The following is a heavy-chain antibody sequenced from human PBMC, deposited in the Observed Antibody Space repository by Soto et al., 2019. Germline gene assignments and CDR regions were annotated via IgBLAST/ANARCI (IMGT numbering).Heavy chain of an antibody. CDR1: GFTFSSYA. V-gene: IGHV3-30-3*01. CDR2: ISYDGSNK. D-gene: IGHD6-13*01. CDR3: ARDLYSSSWYVDY. Sequence: QVQLVESGGGVVQPGRSLRLSCAASGFTFSSYAMHWVRQAPGKGLEWVAVISYDGSNKYYADSVKGRFTISRDNSKNTLYLQMTSLRAEDTAVYYCARDLYSSSWYVDYWGQGTLVTVSS. J-gene: IGHJ4*02.